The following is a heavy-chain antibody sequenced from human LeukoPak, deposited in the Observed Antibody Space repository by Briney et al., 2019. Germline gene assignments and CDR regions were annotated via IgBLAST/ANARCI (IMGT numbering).Heavy chain of an antibody. Sequence: SSETLSLTCAVDGGSLSGYYCSWSRQPPGEGQGLIGENNHSGSTNYNPSLKGRVTISVDTSNNHFSLKLSTLTAADTAVYYCVTEPGYCTGGRCYGGWFDPWGQGTLVTVSS. CDR3: VTEPGYCTGGRCYGGWFDP. CDR1: GGSLSGYY. CDR2: NNHSGST. V-gene: IGHV4-34*01. D-gene: IGHD2-15*01. J-gene: IGHJ5*02.